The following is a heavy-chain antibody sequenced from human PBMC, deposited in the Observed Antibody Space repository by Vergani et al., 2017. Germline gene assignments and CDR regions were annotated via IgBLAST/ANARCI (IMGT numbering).Heavy chain of an antibody. J-gene: IGHJ4*02. V-gene: IGHV1-24*01. CDR2: FDPEDGET. CDR1: GYTLTELS. CDR3: QATKRISMVRGDDY. Sequence: QVQLVQSGAEVKKPGASVKVSCKVSGYTLTELSMHLVRQAPGKGLQWMGGFDPEDGETIYAQKFQGRVTMTEDTSTDTAYMELSSLRSEDTAVYYCQATKRISMVRGDDYWGQGTLVTVSS. D-gene: IGHD3-10*01.